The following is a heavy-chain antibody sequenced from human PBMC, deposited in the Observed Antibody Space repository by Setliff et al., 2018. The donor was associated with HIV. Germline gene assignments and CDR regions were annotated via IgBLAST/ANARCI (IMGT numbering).Heavy chain of an antibody. CDR3: ARRAPDYGDYITPIDY. J-gene: IGHJ4*02. CDR2: IDYTSSLI. CDR1: GFSFSINS. Sequence: GGSLRLSCTASGFSFSINSMTWVRQAPGQGLEWLSYIDYTSSLIYYADSVKGRFTISRDNAKNSLYLQMNSLRAEDTAVYYCARRAPDYGDYITPIDYWGQGTLGTVSS. V-gene: IGHV3-48*04. D-gene: IGHD4-17*01.